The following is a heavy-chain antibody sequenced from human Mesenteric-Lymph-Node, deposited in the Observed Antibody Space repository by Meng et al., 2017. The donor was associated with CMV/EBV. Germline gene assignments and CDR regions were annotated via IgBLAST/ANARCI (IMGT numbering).Heavy chain of an antibody. CDR2: ISSTSTYI. J-gene: IGHJ1*01. CDR1: GFPLSSHD. Sequence: GESLKISCAASGFPLSSHDMNWVRQAPGKGLEWVSFISSTSTYISYADSVKGRFTISRDNTKNSLYLQMNSLRAEDTAVYYCARGGLVYSSSSAEYFQHWGQGTLVTVSS. CDR3: ARGGLVYSSSSAEYFQH. D-gene: IGHD6-6*01. V-gene: IGHV3-21*01.